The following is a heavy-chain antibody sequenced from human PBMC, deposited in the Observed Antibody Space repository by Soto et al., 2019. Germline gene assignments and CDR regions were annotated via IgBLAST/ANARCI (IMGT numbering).Heavy chain of an antibody. J-gene: IGHJ3*02. CDR3: ARTDSPDYGDYVAMVAFDI. CDR2: ISSNGGST. Sequence: EVQLVESVGGLVQPGGSLRRSGAAFGFTFSSYAMHWVRQAPGKGLEYVAAISSNGGSTYYANSVKGRFTLSRDNSKNTLYLQRGSLRAEDMALYYCARTDSPDYGDYVAMVAFDIWVQGKMVTVSS. D-gene: IGHD4-17*01. CDR1: GFTFSSYA. V-gene: IGHV3-64*01.